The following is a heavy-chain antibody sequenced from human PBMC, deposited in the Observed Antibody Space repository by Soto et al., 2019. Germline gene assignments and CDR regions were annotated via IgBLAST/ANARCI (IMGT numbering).Heavy chain of an antibody. CDR2: INPNSGGT. CDR3: ARDRDGIMITFGGVIVPKYYFDY. Sequence: QVQLVQSGAEVKKPGASVKVSCKASGYTFTGYYMHWVRQAPGQGLEWMGWINPNSGGTNYAQKFQGWVTMARDTSIRTAYMELSRLRSDDTAVYYCARDRDGIMITFGGVIVPKYYFDYWGQGTLVTVSS. V-gene: IGHV1-2*04. CDR1: GYTFTGYY. J-gene: IGHJ4*02. D-gene: IGHD3-16*02.